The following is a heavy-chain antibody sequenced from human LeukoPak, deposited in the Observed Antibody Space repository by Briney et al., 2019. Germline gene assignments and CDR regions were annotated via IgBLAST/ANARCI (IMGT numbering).Heavy chain of an antibody. V-gene: IGHV3-23*01. CDR1: GVTFSSYA. CDR2: ISGSGGST. Sequence: GGSLRLSCAASGVTFSSYAMSWVRQAPGKGQEWVSAISGSGGSTYYADSVKGRFTISRDNSKNTLHLQMNSLRAEDTAVYYCAKFEHYYGSGSYYRPYYYYYYMDVWGKGTTVTVSS. D-gene: IGHD3-10*01. J-gene: IGHJ6*03. CDR3: AKFEHYYGSGSYYRPYYYYYYMDV.